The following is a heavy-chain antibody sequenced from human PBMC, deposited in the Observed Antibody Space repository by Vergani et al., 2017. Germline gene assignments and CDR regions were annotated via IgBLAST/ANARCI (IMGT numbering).Heavy chain of an antibody. Sequence: QVQLQQWGAGLLKPSETLSLTCAVYGGSFSGYYWSWIRQPPGKGLEWIGEINHSGSTNYNPSLKSRVTISVDTSKNQFSLKLSSVTAADTAVYYCARGLGTMIVVVITHWYFDLWGRGTLVTVSS. V-gene: IGHV4-34*01. CDR3: ARGLGTMIVVVITHWYFDL. CDR1: GGSFSGYY. J-gene: IGHJ2*01. CDR2: INHSGST. D-gene: IGHD3-22*01.